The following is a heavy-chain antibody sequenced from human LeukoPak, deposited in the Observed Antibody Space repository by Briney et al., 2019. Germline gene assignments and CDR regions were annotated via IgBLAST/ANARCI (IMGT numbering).Heavy chain of an antibody. CDR3: ARVDFWSGYHNFDY. V-gene: IGHV3-33*01. J-gene: IGHJ4*02. CDR2: IWYDGSNK. Sequence: GGSLRLSCAASGFTFSSYGMHWVRQAPGKGLEWVAVIWYDGSNKYYADSVKGRFTISRDNSKNTLYLQMNSLRAEDTAVYYCARVDFWSGYHNFDYWGQGTLVTVSS. D-gene: IGHD3-3*01. CDR1: GFTFSSYG.